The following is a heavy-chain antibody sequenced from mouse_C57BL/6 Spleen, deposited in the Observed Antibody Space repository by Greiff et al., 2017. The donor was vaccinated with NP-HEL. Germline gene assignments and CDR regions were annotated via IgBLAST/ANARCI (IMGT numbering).Heavy chain of an antibody. J-gene: IGHJ3*01. CDR2: INPNNGGT. Sequence: EVQLQQSGPELVKPGASVKISCKASGYTFTDYYMNWVKQSHGKSLEWIGDINPNNGGTSYNQKFKGKATLTVDKSSSTAYMELRSLTSEDSAVYDCARNLIPYYYGSSLFAYWGQGTLVTVSA. CDR3: ARNLIPYYYGSSLFAY. CDR1: GYTFTDYY. V-gene: IGHV1-26*01. D-gene: IGHD1-1*01.